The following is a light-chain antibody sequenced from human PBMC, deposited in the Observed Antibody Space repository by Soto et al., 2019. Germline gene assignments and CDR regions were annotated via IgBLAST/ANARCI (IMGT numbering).Light chain of an antibody. CDR1: SSDVGGYIY. CDR3: SSYTSGSTSYV. V-gene: IGLV2-14*01. J-gene: IGLJ1*01. Sequence: QSVLSQPASVSGSPGQSITISCTGTSSDVGGYIYVSWYQQHPGKAPKLMVYEVDSRPSGVSDRFSGSKSGNTASLTISGLQAEDEADYICSSYTSGSTSYVFGSGTKLTVL. CDR2: EVD.